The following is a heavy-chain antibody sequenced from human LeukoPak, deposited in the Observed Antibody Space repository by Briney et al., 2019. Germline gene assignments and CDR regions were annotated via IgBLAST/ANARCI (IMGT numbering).Heavy chain of an antibody. V-gene: IGHV4-39*01. CDR2: FYYTGST. CDR3: ARHRSDGTYPLDY. D-gene: IGHD1-26*01. CDR1: GGSISSRDYY. Sequence: SETLSLTCSVSGGSISSRDYYWGWIRQPPGKGLEWIVNFYYTGSTYYNPSLTSRVTISVDTSKNQFSLNLSAVTAADTAVYYCARHRSDGTYPLDYWGQGALVTVSS. J-gene: IGHJ4*02.